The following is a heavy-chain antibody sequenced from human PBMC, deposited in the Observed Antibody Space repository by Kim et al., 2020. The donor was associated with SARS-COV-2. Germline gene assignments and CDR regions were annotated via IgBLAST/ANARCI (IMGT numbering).Heavy chain of an antibody. D-gene: IGHD6-19*01. CDR3: ARGAGDSSGTDY. V-gene: IGHV4-59*09. Sequence: NYNPSLKGRVTISVDTSKNQFSLKLSSVAAADTAVYYCARGAGDSSGTDYWGQGTLVTVSS. J-gene: IGHJ4*02.